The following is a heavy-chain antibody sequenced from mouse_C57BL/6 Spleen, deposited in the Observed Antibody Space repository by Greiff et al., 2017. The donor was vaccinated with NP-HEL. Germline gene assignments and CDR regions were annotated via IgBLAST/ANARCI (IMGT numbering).Heavy chain of an antibody. CDR2: INPYNGGT. CDR3: ASGIYYGNYNYAMDY. J-gene: IGHJ4*01. Sequence: VQLQQSGPVLVKPGASVKMSCKASGYTFTDYYMNWVKQSHGKSLEWIGVINPYNGGTSYNQKFKGKATLTVDKSSSTAYMELNSLTSEDSAVYYCASGIYYGNYNYAMDYWGQGTSVTVSS. D-gene: IGHD2-1*01. CDR1: GYTFTDYY. V-gene: IGHV1-19*01.